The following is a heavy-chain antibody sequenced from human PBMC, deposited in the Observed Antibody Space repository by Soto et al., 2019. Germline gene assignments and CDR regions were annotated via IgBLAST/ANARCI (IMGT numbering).Heavy chain of an antibody. J-gene: IGHJ5*02. D-gene: IGHD3-3*01. CDR2: INPNSGAT. CDR1: GYTFTGYF. Sequence: QVQLAQSGPEVKKPGASVKVSCKAFGYTFTGYFMHWVRQAPGQGLEWLGWINPNSGATKYAQKFQGRFTLTRDTSINTAYMEMSMLRSDDTAVYYCERGGGTILAPLPWGQGTLVTVSS. CDR3: ERGGGTILAPLP. V-gene: IGHV1-2*02.